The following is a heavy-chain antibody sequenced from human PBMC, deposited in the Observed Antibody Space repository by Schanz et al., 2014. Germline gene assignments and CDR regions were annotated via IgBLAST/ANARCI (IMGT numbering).Heavy chain of an antibody. J-gene: IGHJ4*02. V-gene: IGHV1-69*04. CDR1: GGTFSSYG. CDR3: ERADYSKSSTGGYYFDY. Sequence: QVQLVQSGAEVRKPGSSVKVSCKASGGTFSSYGFSWVRQAPGQGLEWMGRIIPILGIANYAQNFQGRVTITADKSTSTAYMELRSMRSDDTDVYFCERADYSKSSTGGYYFDYWGQGTLVTVSS. D-gene: IGHD6-6*01. CDR2: IIPILGIA.